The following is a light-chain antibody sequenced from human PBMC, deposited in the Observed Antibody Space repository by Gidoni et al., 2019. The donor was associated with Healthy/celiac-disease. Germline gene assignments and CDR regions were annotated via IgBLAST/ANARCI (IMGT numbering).Light chain of an antibody. V-gene: IGKV1-5*03. J-gene: IGKJ1*01. CDR1: QSMSSW. CDR2: TSS. CDR3: QKYNSYWT. Sequence: DIQMTQSPSTLSASVGDSLTITCRASQSMSSWLAWYQQKPGKAPKLLSYTSSSLESGVPSRFSGSGSGIEFTLTISSLQPDDFATYYCQKYNSYWTFGQGTKVEIK.